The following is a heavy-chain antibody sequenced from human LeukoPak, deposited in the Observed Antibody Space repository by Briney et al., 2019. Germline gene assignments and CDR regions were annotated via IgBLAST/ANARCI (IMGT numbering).Heavy chain of an antibody. CDR3: ARDLVHHRLLGTAYKWFDP. CDR2: INTYNGNT. J-gene: IGHJ5*02. Sequence: ASVKVSCKASGYTFTSYGISWVRQAPGQGLRWMGWINTYNGNTIYAQKLQGRVTMTTDTSTSTAYMELRSLRSDDTAVYYCARDLVHHRLLGTAYKWFDPWGQGTLVTVSS. CDR1: GYTFTSYG. D-gene: IGHD3-16*01. V-gene: IGHV1-18*01.